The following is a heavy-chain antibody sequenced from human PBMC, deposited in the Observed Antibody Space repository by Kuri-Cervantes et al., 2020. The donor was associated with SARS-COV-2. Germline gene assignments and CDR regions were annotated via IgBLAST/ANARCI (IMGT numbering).Heavy chain of an antibody. CDR1: GFTFSSYG. CDR3: ANGHSSNWYYFDY. Sequence: GGSLRLSCAASGFTFSSYGMHWVRQAPGKGLEWVAVISYDGSNKYYADSVKGRFTISRDNSKNTLYLQMNSLRAEDTAVYYCANGHSSNWYYFDYWGQGTLVTVSS. CDR2: ISYDGSNK. V-gene: IGHV3-30*18. J-gene: IGHJ4*02. D-gene: IGHD6-13*01.